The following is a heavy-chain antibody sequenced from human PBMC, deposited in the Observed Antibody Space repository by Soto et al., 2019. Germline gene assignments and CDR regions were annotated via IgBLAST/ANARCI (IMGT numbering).Heavy chain of an antibody. J-gene: IGHJ4*02. CDR3: ATEVVGATTGYDY. CDR2: INAGNGNT. Sequence: QVQLVQSGAEAKKPGASVKVSCKASGYTFTSYAMHWVRQAPGQRLEWMGWINAGNGNTKYSQKFQGRVTITRDTSASTAYMELSSLRSEDTAVYYCATEVVGATTGYDYWGQGTLVTVSS. D-gene: IGHD1-26*01. CDR1: GYTFTSYA. V-gene: IGHV1-3*01.